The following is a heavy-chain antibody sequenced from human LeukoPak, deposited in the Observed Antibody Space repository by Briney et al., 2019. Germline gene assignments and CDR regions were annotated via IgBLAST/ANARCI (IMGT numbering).Heavy chain of an antibody. Sequence: SQTLSLTCAISGDTVSSTSGAWNWIRQSPSRGLEWLGRTYYRSKWFNDYAVSVKSRLTFSPDTSKNQVSLQLNSVIPEDTAVYNCARERIDSFDSWGQGTLVTVSS. V-gene: IGHV6-1*01. J-gene: IGHJ5*01. CDR3: ARERIDSFDS. CDR2: TYYRSKWFN. D-gene: IGHD3-16*02. CDR1: GDTVSSTSGA.